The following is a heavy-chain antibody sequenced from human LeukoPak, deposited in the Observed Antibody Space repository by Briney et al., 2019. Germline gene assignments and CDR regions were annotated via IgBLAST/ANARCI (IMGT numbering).Heavy chain of an antibody. CDR3: ARAPRPLTERLHDTYYYYMTS. V-gene: IGHV3-21*01. CDR2: ISSSSSYI. D-gene: IGHD1-1*01. J-gene: IGHJ6*03. Sequence: GGSLRLSCAASGFTFSSYSMNWVRQAPGKGLEWVSSISSSSSYIYYADSVKGRFTISRDNAKNSLYLQMNSLRAEDTAVYYCARAPRPLTERLHDTYYYYMTSGAKGPRSPSP. CDR1: GFTFSSYS.